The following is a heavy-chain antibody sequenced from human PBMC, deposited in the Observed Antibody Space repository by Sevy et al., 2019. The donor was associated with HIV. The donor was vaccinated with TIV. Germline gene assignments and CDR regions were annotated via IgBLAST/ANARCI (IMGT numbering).Heavy chain of an antibody. D-gene: IGHD3-3*01. CDR2: IYYSGST. CDR1: GGSISSGDYY. J-gene: IGHJ6*02. CDR3: ARGLDRRYYDFWSGYYRPHYYYGMDV. V-gene: IGHV4-30-4*01. Sequence: SETLSLTCTVSGGSISSGDYYWSWIRQPPGKGLEWIGYIYYSGSTYYNPSLKSRVTISVDTSKNQFSLKLSSVTAADTAVYYCARGLDRRYYDFWSGYYRPHYYYGMDVWGQGTTVTVSS.